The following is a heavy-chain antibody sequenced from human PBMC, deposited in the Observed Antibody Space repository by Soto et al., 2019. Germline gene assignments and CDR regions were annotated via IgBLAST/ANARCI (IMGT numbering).Heavy chain of an antibody. D-gene: IGHD3-10*01. V-gene: IGHV5-10-1*01. CDR1: EYRFASYW. J-gene: IGHJ6*02. CDR3: ARTWAQDYGSGSSPESYYYYGMDV. CDR2: IDPSDSYT. Sequence: GESLKISCKAFEYRFASYWISWVRQMPGKGLEWMGRIDPSDSYTSYSPAFQGHVTISVDNSISTAYLQWSSLKASDTAVYYCARTWAQDYGSGSSPESYYYYGMDVWGQGTTVTVSS.